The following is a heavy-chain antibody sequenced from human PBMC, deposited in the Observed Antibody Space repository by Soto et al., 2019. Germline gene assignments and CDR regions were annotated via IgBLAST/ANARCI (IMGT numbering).Heavy chain of an antibody. Sequence: QAGGSLRLSCAASGFTVSSNYMSWVRQAPGKGLEWVSVIYSGGSTYYADSVKGRFTISRDNSKNTLYLQMNSLRAEDTAVYYCARVRFGVYTPLDYWGQGTLVTVSS. CDR2: IYSGGST. V-gene: IGHV3-53*01. CDR1: GFTVSSNY. D-gene: IGHD3-16*01. J-gene: IGHJ4*02. CDR3: ARVRFGVYTPLDY.